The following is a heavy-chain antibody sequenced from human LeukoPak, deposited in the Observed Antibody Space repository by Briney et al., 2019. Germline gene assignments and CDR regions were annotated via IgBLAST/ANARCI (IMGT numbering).Heavy chain of an antibody. D-gene: IGHD3-22*01. J-gene: IGHJ4*02. V-gene: IGHV4-39*07. CDR3: ARGRRMHYYDSSGYYGLDY. CDR2: IYYSGST. CDR1: GGSISSSSYY. Sequence: SETLSLTCTVSGGSISSSSYYWGWIRQPPGKGLEWIGSIYYSGSTYYNPSLKSRVTISVDTSKNQFSLKLSSVTAADTAVYYCARGRRMHYYDSSGYYGLDYWGQGTLVTVSS.